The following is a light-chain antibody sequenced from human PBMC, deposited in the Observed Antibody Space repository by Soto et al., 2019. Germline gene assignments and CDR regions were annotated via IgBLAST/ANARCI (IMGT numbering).Light chain of an antibody. J-gene: IGKJ5*01. CDR3: QQYGGSPSIT. CDR2: GKS. V-gene: IGKV3-20*01. CDR1: QSFSSNY. Sequence: EVVLTQSPGTLSLSAGERATLSCRASQSFSSNYLAWYQQKPGQAPRLLIYGKSRRATGIPDRFSGSGSGTDFTLAIRRLEPEDSAVYYCQQYGGSPSITFGQGTRLEIK.